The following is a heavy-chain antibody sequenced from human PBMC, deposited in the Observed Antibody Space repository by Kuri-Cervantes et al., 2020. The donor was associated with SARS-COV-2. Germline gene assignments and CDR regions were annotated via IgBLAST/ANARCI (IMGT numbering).Heavy chain of an antibody. D-gene: IGHD2-15*01. CDR2: ISYDGSNK. CDR3: ARAFVVVVAAWRTGMDV. Sequence: GESLKISCAASGFIFFNHGMHWVRQAPGKGLEWVAVISYDGSNKYYADSVKGRFTISRDNSKNTLYLQMNSLRAEDTAVYYCARAFVVVVAAWRTGMDVWGQGTTVTVSS. CDR1: GFIFFNHG. V-gene: IGHV3-30*03. J-gene: IGHJ6*02.